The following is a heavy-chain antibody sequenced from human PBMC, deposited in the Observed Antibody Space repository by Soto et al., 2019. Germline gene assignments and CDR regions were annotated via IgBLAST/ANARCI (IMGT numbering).Heavy chain of an antibody. D-gene: IGHD2-2*01. J-gene: IGHJ5*02. V-gene: IGHV1-18*01. CDR3: AREVVGYCSSTSCYWFDP. Sequence: SVKVSCKASGYTFTSYGINWVRQAPGQGLEWMGWMNPYSGNTDYAQKFQGRDSMTTDTSTSTAYMELRSLRCDDTAVYYCAREVVGYCSSTSCYWFDPWGQGTLVTVSS. CDR2: MNPYSGNT. CDR1: GYTFTSYG.